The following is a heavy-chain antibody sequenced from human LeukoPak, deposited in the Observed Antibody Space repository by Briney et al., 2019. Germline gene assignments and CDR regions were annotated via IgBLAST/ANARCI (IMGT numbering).Heavy chain of an antibody. V-gene: IGHV4-38-2*02. J-gene: IGHJ4*02. Sequence: SETLSLTCTVSGYSISSSCYWGWIRQPPGKGLEWIGSIYYSGSTYYNPSLKSRVTISVDTSKNQFSLKLSSVTAADTAVYYCARDPVDIVGASHYFDYWGQGTLVTVSS. CDR3: ARDPVDIVGASHYFDY. D-gene: IGHD1-26*01. CDR2: IYYSGST. CDR1: GYSISSSCY.